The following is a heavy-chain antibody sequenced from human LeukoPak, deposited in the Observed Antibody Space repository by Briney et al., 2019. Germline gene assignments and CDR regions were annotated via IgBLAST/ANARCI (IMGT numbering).Heavy chain of an antibody. J-gene: IGHJ4*02. CDR3: ARDRGPYYYDSSGYYHPDY. CDR2: INPNSGGT. CDR1: GYTFTGYY. V-gene: IGHV1-2*02. Sequence: GASVKVSCKASGYTFTGYYMHWVRQAPGQGLEWMGWINPNSGGTNYAQKFQGRVTMTRDTSISTAYMELSRLRSDDTAVYYCARDRGPYYYDSSGYYHPDYWGQGTLVTVSS. D-gene: IGHD3-22*01.